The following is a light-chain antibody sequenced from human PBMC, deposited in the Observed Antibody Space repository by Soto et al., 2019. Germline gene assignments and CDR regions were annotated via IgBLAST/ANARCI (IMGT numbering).Light chain of an antibody. V-gene: IGLV2-14*01. CDR1: SSDVGDFDY. Sequence: QSALTQPASVSGSPGQSITISCTGTSSDVGDFDYVSWFQQLPGKAPKLIIYDVINRPSGVSNRFSGSKSDYTASLTISGLQAEDEADYYCNSFTATSTTHVVFGAGTKVTVL. J-gene: IGLJ2*01. CDR2: DVI. CDR3: NSFTATSTTHVV.